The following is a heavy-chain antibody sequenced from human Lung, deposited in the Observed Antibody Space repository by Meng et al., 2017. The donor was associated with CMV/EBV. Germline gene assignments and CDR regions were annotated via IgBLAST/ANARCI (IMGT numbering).Heavy chain of an antibody. D-gene: IGHD2-8*01. CDR2: ISPTTGYT. Sequence: QVGLVGVGGGLVKPGGSLRLSCTGSGFTFSDYYMSWIRQAPGKGLEWVSYISPTTGYTEYADSVKGRFTISRDNAKNSLFLQMNSLRSEDTAVYYCARDFSLYRTSGVQWGQGTLVTVSS. V-gene: IGHV3-11*05. CDR3: ARDFSLYRTSGVQ. J-gene: IGHJ4*02. CDR1: GFTFSDYY.